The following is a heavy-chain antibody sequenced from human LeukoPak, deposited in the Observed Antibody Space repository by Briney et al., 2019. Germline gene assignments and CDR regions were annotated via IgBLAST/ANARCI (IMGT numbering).Heavy chain of an antibody. V-gene: IGHV4-39*07. CDR3: ARVLAGSSYGDYYYYMDV. CDR1: GGSISSSSYY. J-gene: IGHJ6*03. D-gene: IGHD3-16*01. Sequence: KPSETLSLTCTVSGGSISSSSYYWGWIRQPPGKGLEWIGSIYYSGSTYYNPSLESRVTISVDTSKNQFSLKLSSVTAADTAVYYCARVLAGSSYGDYYYYMDVWGKGTTVTVSS. CDR2: IYYSGST.